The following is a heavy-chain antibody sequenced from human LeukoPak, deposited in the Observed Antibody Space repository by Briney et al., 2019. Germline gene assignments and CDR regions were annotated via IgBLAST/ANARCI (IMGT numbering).Heavy chain of an antibody. V-gene: IGHV3-7*01. Sequence: PGGSLRLSCAASGWIFSTYWMSWVRQAPGKGLEWVADINQAGTTKYYVDSVRGRFTISRDNAKNSLYLQMNSLRVEDTAVYYCVRGTEDFDYWGQGTLVTVSS. CDR2: INQAGTTK. CDR3: VRGTEDFDY. J-gene: IGHJ4*02. CDR1: GWIFSTYW.